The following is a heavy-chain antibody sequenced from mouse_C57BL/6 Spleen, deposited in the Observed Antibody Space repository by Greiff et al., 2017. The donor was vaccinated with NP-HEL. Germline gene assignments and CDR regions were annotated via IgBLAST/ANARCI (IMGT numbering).Heavy chain of an antibody. CDR2: IHPNSGST. CDR3: AREESLGYYFDY. V-gene: IGHV1-64*01. J-gene: IGHJ2*01. CDR1: GYTFTSYW. Sequence: VQLQQPGAELVKPGASVKLSCKASGYTFTSYWMHWVKQRPGQGLEWIGMIHPNSGSTNYNEKFKSKATLTVDKSSSTAYMQLSSLTSEDSAVYYCAREESLGYYFDYWGQGTTLTVSS.